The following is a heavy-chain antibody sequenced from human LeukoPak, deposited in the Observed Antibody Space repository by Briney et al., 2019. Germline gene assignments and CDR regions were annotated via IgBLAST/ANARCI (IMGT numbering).Heavy chain of an antibody. CDR1: GFTFRNYA. CDR2: ISGSGDST. J-gene: IGHJ4*02. CDR3: AKDGAGPDY. Sequence: GRSLRLSCGASGFTFRNYAMSWVRQAPGKGLEWVSGISGSGDSTYYADSVKGRFTISRDNSKNTLYLQMNSLRAEDTAVYYCAKDGAGPDYWGQGTLVTVSS. V-gene: IGHV3-23*01. D-gene: IGHD4-17*01.